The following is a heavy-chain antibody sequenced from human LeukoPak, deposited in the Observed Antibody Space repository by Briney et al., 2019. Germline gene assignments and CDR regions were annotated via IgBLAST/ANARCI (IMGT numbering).Heavy chain of an antibody. CDR1: GFTFSSYA. D-gene: IGHD3-9*01. CDR3: AKGGGHYDTLTHPFDY. Sequence: GGSLRLSCAASGFTFSSYAMSWVRQAPGKGLEWVSAISGSGGSTYYADSVKGRFTISRDNSKNTLYLQMNSLRAEDTAVYYCAKGGGHYDTLTHPFDYWGQGTLVTVSS. CDR2: ISGSGGST. J-gene: IGHJ4*02. V-gene: IGHV3-23*01.